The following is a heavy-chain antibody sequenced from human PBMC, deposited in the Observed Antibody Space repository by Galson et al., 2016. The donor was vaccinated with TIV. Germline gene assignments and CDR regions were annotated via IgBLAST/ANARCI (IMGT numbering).Heavy chain of an antibody. CDR3: VRAGSGWYELDY. V-gene: IGHV3-21*01. J-gene: IGHJ4*02. Sequence: SLRLSCAASGFTFRSYTMNWVRQAPGKGLEWVSAITTTVPNTYYADSLKGRFTISRDNAKNSLFLQMNSLRVEDTGVYYCVRAGSGWYELDYWGQGTLVTASS. D-gene: IGHD6-19*01. CDR2: ITTTVPNT. CDR1: GFTFRSYT.